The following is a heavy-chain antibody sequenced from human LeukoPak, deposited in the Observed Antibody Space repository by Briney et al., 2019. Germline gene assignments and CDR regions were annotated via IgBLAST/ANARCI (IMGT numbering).Heavy chain of an antibody. J-gene: IGHJ4*02. CDR1: GGTFSSYA. V-gene: IGHV1-69*13. Sequence: SVKVSCTASGGTFSSYAISWVRQAPGQGLEWMGGIIPIFGTANYAQKFQGRVTITADESTSTAYMELSSLRSEDTAVYYCARDGNRGGAPTVYSSSHWGQGTLVTVSS. CDR2: IIPIFGTA. D-gene: IGHD6-13*01. CDR3: ARDGNRGGAPTVYSSSH.